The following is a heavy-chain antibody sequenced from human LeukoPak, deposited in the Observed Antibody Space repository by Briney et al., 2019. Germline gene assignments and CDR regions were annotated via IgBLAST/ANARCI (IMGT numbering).Heavy chain of an antibody. J-gene: IGHJ4*02. CDR1: GFTFSSCA. CDR3: AKGSHIAAADVFDY. CDR2: ISESGDAT. V-gene: IGHV3-23*01. Sequence: GGSLRLSCAASGFTFSSCAMSWVRQAPGKGLEWVSAISESGDATYYADSVRGRFTISRDNSKNTLYLQMNSLRAEDTAVYYCAKGSHIAAADVFDYWGQGTLVTVSS. D-gene: IGHD6-13*01.